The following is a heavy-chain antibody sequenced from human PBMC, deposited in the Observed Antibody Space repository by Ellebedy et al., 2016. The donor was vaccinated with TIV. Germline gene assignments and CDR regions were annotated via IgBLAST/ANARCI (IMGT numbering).Heavy chain of an antibody. CDR3: AREGGYSGPRGDWFDP. CDR2: IIPIFGTA. V-gene: IGHV1-69*13. CDR1: GGTFSSYA. J-gene: IGHJ5*02. Sequence: SVKVSXKASGGTFSSYAISWVRQAPGQGLEWMGGIIPIFGTANYAQKFQGRVTITADESTSTAYMELSSLRSEDTAVYYCAREGGYSGPRGDWFDPWGQGTLVTVSS. D-gene: IGHD5-12*01.